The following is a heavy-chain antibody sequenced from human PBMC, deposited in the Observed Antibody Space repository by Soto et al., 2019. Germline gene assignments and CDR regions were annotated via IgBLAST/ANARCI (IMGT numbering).Heavy chain of an antibody. CDR3: ARLSYGSGSYYPDY. D-gene: IGHD3-10*01. V-gene: IGHV4-39*01. CDR2: IYYSGST. Sequence: PSETLSLTCTVSGGSISSSSYYWGWIRQPPGKGLEWIGSIYYSGSTYYNPSLKSRVTISVDTSKNQFSLKLSSVTAADTAVYYCARLSYGSGSYYPDYWGQGTLVTVS. CDR1: GGSISSSSYY. J-gene: IGHJ4*02.